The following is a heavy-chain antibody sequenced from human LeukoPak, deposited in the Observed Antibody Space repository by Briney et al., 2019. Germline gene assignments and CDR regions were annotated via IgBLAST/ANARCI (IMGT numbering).Heavy chain of an antibody. CDR1: GFTFNDYY. CDR3: ASSYCSSTSCSASFDY. Sequence: PGGSLRLSCAASGFTFNDYYMSWIRQAPGKGLEWVSYISSSGSTIYYADSVKGRFTISRDNAKNSLYLQMNSLRAEDTAVYYCASSYCSSTSCSASFDYWGQGTLVTVSS. CDR2: ISSSGSTI. V-gene: IGHV3-11*01. J-gene: IGHJ4*02. D-gene: IGHD2-2*01.